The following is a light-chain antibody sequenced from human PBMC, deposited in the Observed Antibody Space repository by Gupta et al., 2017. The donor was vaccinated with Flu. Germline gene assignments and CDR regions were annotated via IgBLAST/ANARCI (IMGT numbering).Light chain of an antibody. J-gene: IGKJ3*01. CDR2: KAS. V-gene: IGKV1-5*03. Sequence: TQSPSTLSASVGDRVTITCRASQSISSWLAWYQQKPGKAPKLLISKASNLESGVPSRFSGSGSGTEFTLTIGSLQPDDFATYYCQQYDSYSGTFGPGTKVEIK. CDR3: QQYDSYSGT. CDR1: QSISSW.